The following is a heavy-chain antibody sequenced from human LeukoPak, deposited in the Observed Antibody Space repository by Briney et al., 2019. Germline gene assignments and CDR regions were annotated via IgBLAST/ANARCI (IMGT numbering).Heavy chain of an antibody. D-gene: IGHD6-19*01. CDR1: GFTFSSYS. J-gene: IGHJ4*02. CDR2: ISSSSSYI. V-gene: IGHV3-21*01. CDR3: ARDAVAGTGILDY. Sequence: PGGSLRLSCAASGFTFSSYSMKWVRQAPGKGLEWVSSISSSSSYIYYADSVKGRFTISRGNAKNSLYLQMNSLRAEDTAVYYCARDAVAGTGILDYWGQGTLVTVSS.